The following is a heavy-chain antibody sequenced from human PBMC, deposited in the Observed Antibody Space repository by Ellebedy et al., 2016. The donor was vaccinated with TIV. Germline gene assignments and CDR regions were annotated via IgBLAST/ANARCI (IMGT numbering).Heavy chain of an antibody. J-gene: IGHJ4*02. Sequence: PGGSLRLSCATSGLSFSAHFMDRVRQAPGKGLEWVGRIGDKANSHFTQYAASVKGRFPISRDDSKNSLSLQMNSLNTEDTALYYCARIGYSSSDLDFWGQGTLVTVSS. V-gene: IGHV3-72*01. D-gene: IGHD4-23*01. CDR2: IGDKANSHFT. CDR3: ARIGYSSSDLDF. CDR1: GLSFSAHF.